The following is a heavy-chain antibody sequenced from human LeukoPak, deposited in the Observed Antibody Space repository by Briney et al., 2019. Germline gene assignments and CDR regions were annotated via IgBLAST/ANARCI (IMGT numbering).Heavy chain of an antibody. CDR3: ARDLVPVVVTAIPDY. Sequence: GGSLRLSCAASGFTFSSYAMHWVRQAPGKGLGWVAVISYDGSNKYYADSVKGRFTISRDNSKNTLYLQMNSLRAEDTAVYYCARDLVPVVVTAIPDYWGQGTLVTVSS. V-gene: IGHV3-30-3*01. D-gene: IGHD2-21*02. CDR1: GFTFSSYA. CDR2: ISYDGSNK. J-gene: IGHJ4*02.